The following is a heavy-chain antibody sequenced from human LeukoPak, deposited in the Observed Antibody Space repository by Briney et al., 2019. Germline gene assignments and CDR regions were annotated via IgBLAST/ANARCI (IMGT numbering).Heavy chain of an antibody. D-gene: IGHD5-24*01. V-gene: IGHV3-9*01. CDR2: INWSSKMV. J-gene: IGHJ4*02. CDR3: AKGSLEMATVDFEF. CDR1: GFDFGDYA. Sequence: PGGSLRLSCAASGFDFGDYAMHWVRQAPGKGLQWASGINWSSKMVAYAASVKGRFTISRDNAKNSLYLQMNSLTSEGTAFYFCAKGSLEMATVDFEFWGQGTLVTVSS.